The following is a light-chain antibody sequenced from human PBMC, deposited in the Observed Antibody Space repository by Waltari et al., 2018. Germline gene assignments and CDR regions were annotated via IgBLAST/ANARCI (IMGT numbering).Light chain of an antibody. CDR2: NNN. V-gene: IGLV1-44*01. CDR1: SSNVGPTY. Sequence: QSVLTQPPSTSGTPGQRGTIPCSGSSSNVGPTYVTWYQQLPGTAPTLLIYNNNRRPSGVPDRFSGSKSGTSASLAISGLQSEDEADYYCAAWDDSLNAWMFGGGTKLTVL. J-gene: IGLJ3*02. CDR3: AAWDDSLNAWM.